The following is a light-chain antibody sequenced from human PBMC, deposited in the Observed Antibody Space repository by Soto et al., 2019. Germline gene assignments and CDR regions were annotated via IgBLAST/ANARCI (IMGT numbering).Light chain of an antibody. V-gene: IGLV1-51*02. Sequence: QSVLTQPPSVSAAPGQKVTISCSGSTSNIENNFLSWYQHLPGTAPTLLIYENNKRPSGIPDRLSGSTTGTSATLRITGLQTGDEADYYCGRWDSSLSDLVFGGGTKLTVL. CDR3: GRWDSSLSDLV. J-gene: IGLJ2*01. CDR2: ENN. CDR1: TSNIENNF.